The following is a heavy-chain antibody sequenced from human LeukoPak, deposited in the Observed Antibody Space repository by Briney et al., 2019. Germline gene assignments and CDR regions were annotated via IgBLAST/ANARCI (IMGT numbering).Heavy chain of an antibody. CDR1: GFTFSSYW. V-gene: IGHV3-7*05. J-gene: IGHJ6*02. D-gene: IGHD6-13*01. CDR2: IKQDGSET. Sequence: GGSLRLSCAASGFTFSSYWMSWVRQTPEKGLEWVANIKQDGSETVYVDSVKGRFTISRDNAQGSLYLQMNSLRAEDTAVYYCARDPYSSSWSYGMDVWGQGTAVTVSS. CDR3: ARDPYSSSWSYGMDV.